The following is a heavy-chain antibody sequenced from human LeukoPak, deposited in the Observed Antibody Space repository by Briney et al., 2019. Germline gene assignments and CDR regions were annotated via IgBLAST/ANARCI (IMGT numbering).Heavy chain of an antibody. V-gene: IGHV3-21*01. CDR3: ARVNYYDSSGPGRVDY. CDR2: ISSSSSYI. Sequence: GGSLRLSCAASGFTFSSYSTNWVRQAPGKGLEWVSSISSSSSYIYYADSVKGRFTISRDNAKNSLYLQMNSLRAEDTAVYYCARVNYYDSSGPGRVDYWGQGTLVTVSS. CDR1: GFTFSSYS. J-gene: IGHJ4*02. D-gene: IGHD3-22*01.